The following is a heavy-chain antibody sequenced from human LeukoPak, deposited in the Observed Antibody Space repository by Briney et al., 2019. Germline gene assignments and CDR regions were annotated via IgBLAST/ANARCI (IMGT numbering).Heavy chain of an antibody. J-gene: IGHJ6*02. D-gene: IGHD6-6*01. CDR1: GYSFTTYW. CDR2: IYPDDSDT. V-gene: IGHV5-51*01. CDR3: ARRGSSSSDYYYGMDV. Sequence: GESLKISCKGSGYSFTTYWIGWVRQMPGKGLEWMGIIYPDDSDTRYGPSFQGQVTISVDKSISTAYLQWSSLKASDAAIYYCARRGSSSSDYYYGMDVWGQGTTVTVSS.